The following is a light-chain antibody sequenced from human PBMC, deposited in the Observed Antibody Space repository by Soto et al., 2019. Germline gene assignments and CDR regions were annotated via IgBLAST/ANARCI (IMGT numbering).Light chain of an antibody. Sequence: QSALTQPASVSGSPGQSIAISCTGTSSDVGSYDRVYWYQQHPGKAPTLMIYEVNKRPSGVYNRFSGSKSGNTASLTISGLQAEDEADYYCCSSVGGPNWVFGGGTKLTVL. CDR3: CSSVGGPNWV. V-gene: IGLV2-23*02. CDR1: SSDVGSYDR. J-gene: IGLJ3*02. CDR2: EVN.